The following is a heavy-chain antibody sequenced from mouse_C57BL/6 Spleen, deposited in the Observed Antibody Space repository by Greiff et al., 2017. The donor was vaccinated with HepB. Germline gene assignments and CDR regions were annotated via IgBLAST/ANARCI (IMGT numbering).Heavy chain of an antibody. CDR3: ARTDGSSDVFAY. D-gene: IGHD1-1*01. J-gene: IGHJ3*01. CDR2: IYPGDGDT. CDR1: GYAFSSYW. Sequence: QVQLKESGAELVKPGASVKISCKASGYAFSSYWMNWVKQRPGKGLEWIGQIYPGDGDTNYNGKFKGKATLTADKSSSTAYMQLSSLTAEDSAVYFCARTDGSSDVFAYWGQGTLVTVSA. V-gene: IGHV1-80*01.